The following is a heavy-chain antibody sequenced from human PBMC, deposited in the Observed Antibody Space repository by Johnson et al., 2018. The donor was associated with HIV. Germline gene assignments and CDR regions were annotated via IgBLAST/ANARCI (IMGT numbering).Heavy chain of an antibody. D-gene: IGHD1-26*01. CDR2: ISSSVSTI. Sequence: VQLVESGGDLVQPGGSLRLSCAASGFTFSSYAMHWVRQPPGKGLEWVSYISSSVSTIYYADSVKGRFTISRDNAKNSLYLQMNSLRAEDTAVYYCAKDRSGSAGAFDIWGQGTMVTVSS. V-gene: IGHV3-48*04. CDR3: AKDRSGSAGAFDI. J-gene: IGHJ3*02. CDR1: GFTFSSYA.